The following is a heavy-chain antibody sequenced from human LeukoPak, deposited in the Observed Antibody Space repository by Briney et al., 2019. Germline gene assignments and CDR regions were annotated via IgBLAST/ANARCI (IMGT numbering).Heavy chain of an antibody. Sequence: ASVKVSCKASGYTFTSYYMHWVRQAPGQGLEWMGIINPNSGGTNYAQKFQGRVTMTRDTSISTAYMELSRLRSDDTAVYYCANSRGYSYGYYFDYWGQGTLVTVSS. CDR2: INPNSGGT. V-gene: IGHV1-2*02. D-gene: IGHD5-18*01. CDR3: ANSRGYSYGYYFDY. J-gene: IGHJ4*02. CDR1: GYTFTSYY.